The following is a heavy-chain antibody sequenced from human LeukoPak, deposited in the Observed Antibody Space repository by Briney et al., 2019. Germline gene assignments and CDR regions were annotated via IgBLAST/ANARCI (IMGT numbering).Heavy chain of an antibody. J-gene: IGHJ4*02. V-gene: IGHV3-23*01. D-gene: IGHD3-10*01. CDR3: AKDDPGGGAYYFDY. CDR1: GFTFSSYA. Sequence: PGGSLRLSCAASGFTFSSYAMTWVRQAPGKGLEWVSALSSSGVSTFYAASVKGRFTISRDNSKNTLYLQMSILRAEDTAVYYWAKDDPGGGAYYFDYWGQGTLVTVSS. CDR2: LSSSGVST.